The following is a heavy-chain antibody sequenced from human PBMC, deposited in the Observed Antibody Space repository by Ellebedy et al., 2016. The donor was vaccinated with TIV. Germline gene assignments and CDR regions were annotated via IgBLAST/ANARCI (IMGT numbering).Heavy chain of an antibody. CDR3: ARDGPMGGFGY. V-gene: IGHV4-31*03. Sequence: SETLSLXXTVSGGSISSGGYYWSWIRQHPGKGLEWIGYIYYSGSTYYNPSLKSRVTISVDTSKNQFSLKLSSVTAADTAVYYCARDGPMGGFGYWGQGTLVTVSS. J-gene: IGHJ4*02. D-gene: IGHD3-16*01. CDR1: GGSISSGGYY. CDR2: IYYSGST.